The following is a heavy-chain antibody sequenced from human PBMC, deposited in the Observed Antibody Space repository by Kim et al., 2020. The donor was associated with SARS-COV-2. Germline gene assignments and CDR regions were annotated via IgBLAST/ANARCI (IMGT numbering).Heavy chain of an antibody. V-gene: IGHV3-30*03. CDR2: ISYDGNVK. CDR3: ARPVLPLKYYYSYALDV. CDR1: GFTFRSYG. Sequence: GGSLRLSCVASGFTFRSYGMHWVRQAPGKGLEWVAVISYDGNVKYSLYSATVRFTISRDNSNNTLYLQMDSLRTEDTAIYFCARPVLPLKYYYSYALDVWGQGTTVTVSS. J-gene: IGHJ6*02.